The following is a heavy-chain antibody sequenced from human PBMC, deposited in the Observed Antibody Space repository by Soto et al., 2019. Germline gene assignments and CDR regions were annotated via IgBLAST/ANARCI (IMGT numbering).Heavy chain of an antibody. V-gene: IGHV3-23*01. CDR1: GFTFGSRA. CDR3: SRVGHASHVDY. CDR2: ISGNGDET. J-gene: IGHJ4*02. D-gene: IGHD1-26*01. Sequence: EVQMLQSGGGLVQPGGSLRLSCTASGFTFGSRAMTWVRQAQGEGLELVSTISGNGDETVDADSVTGRFTISRDNSKNTLFLQLNSLRGDHTAGYYCSRVGHASHVDYWGQGAVVTVSS.